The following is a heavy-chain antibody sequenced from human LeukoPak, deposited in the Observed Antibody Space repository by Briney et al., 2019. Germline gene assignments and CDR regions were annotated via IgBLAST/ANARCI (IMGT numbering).Heavy chain of an antibody. V-gene: IGHV3-21*01. CDR3: ARDRESYCTGGSCYSTGDY. D-gene: IGHD2-15*01. CDR1: GFTFSSYS. J-gene: IGHJ4*02. Sequence: PGGSLRLSCAASGFTFSSYSMNWVRQAPGKGLEWVSSISSSSSYIYYADSVKGRFTMSRDNAKNSLYLQMNSLRAEDTAVYYCARDRESYCTGGSCYSTGDYWGRGTLVTVSS. CDR2: ISSSSSYI.